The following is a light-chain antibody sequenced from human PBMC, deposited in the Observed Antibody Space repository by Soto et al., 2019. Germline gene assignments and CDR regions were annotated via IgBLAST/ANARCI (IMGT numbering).Light chain of an antibody. CDR2: AAS. J-gene: IGKJ1*01. V-gene: IGKV1-17*01. CDR1: QGISND. CDR3: VQHHSYPWT. Sequence: DIRMTQSPSSLSASIGDRVTITCRASQGISNDLGWYQQKPGLAPKRLISAASTLQSGVPSRFRSSGSGTEFSLTISGLQTEDFATYYCVQHHSYPWTFGQGTKVEIQ.